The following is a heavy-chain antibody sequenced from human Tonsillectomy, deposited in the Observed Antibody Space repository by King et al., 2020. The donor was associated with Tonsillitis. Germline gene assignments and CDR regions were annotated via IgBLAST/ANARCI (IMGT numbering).Heavy chain of an antibody. V-gene: IGHV5-51*03. CDR2: IYPGDFLT. D-gene: IGHD2-2*01. CDR3: ARGGNQRFFDY. Sequence: VQLVESGAEVREPGESLKISCKGSGYSFTSYWIGWVRQMPGKGLEWMGIIYPGDFLTSNSPSFQGQVTISADRSIPTAYLQWSSLKASDTAMYYCARGGNQRFFDYWGQGTLVTVSS. CDR1: GYSFTSYW. J-gene: IGHJ4*02.